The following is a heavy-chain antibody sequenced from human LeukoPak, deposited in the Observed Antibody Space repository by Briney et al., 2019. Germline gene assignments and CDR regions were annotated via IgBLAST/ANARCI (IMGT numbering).Heavy chain of an antibody. D-gene: IGHD6-19*01. Sequence: SETLSLTCAVYGGSFSGYYWSWIRQPPGKGLEWIGEINHSGSTNYNPSLKSRVTVSVDTSKNQFSLKLSSVTAADTAVYYCARRSGWYPFDYWGQGTLVTVSS. V-gene: IGHV4-34*01. J-gene: IGHJ4*02. CDR3: ARRSGWYPFDY. CDR1: GGSFSGYY. CDR2: INHSGST.